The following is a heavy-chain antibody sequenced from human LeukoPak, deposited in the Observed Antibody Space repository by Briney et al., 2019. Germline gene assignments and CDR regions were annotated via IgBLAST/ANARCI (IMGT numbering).Heavy chain of an antibody. CDR3: ARVPIWGYEDQKVFDY. CDR2: IYYTGST. D-gene: IGHD5-12*01. J-gene: IGHJ4*02. V-gene: IGHV4-39*01. Sequence: SETLSLTCAVSGNSISTNNYYWGWIRQPPGKGLEWIGSIYYTGSTYYNLSLKNRVTMSVDTSTNQFSLRLSSVTAADTAVYYCARVPIWGYEDQKVFDYWGQGTLITVSS. CDR1: GNSISTNNYY.